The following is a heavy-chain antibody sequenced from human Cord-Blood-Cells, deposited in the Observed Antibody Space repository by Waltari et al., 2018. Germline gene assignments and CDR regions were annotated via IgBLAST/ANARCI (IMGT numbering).Heavy chain of an antibody. D-gene: IGHD3-9*01. CDR3: ARGWTGDAFDI. J-gene: IGHJ3*02. CDR2: VIHNFGTA. Sequence: QVQLVQSGAEVKKPGSSVKVSCKASGGTFSRYAISWVRQDPGQGLEWRGGVIHNFGTANDARKFQGRVTITADESTSTAYMELGSLRSEDTAVYYCARGWTGDAFDIWGQGTMVTVSS. CDR1: GGTFSRYA. V-gene: IGHV1-69*01.